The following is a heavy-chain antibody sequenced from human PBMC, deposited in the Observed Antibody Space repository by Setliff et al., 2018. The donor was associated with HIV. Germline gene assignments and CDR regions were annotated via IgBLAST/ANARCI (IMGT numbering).Heavy chain of an antibody. CDR3: ARPLLRTNTVYGILGNWFDS. J-gene: IGHJ5*01. V-gene: IGHV3-7*03. Sequence: PGGSLRLSCIVSGYSFSTYWISWVRQAPGMGPEWVANMKGDGTETSYADSVRGRFTISRDNAKNSAYLQMNSLRAEDTAVYYCARPLLRTNTVYGILGNWFDSWGRGTLVTVSS. CDR2: MKGDGTET. CDR1: GYSFSTYW. D-gene: IGHD2-8*01.